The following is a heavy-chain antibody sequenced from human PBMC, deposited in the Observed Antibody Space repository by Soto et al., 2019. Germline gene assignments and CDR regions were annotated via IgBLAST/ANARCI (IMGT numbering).Heavy chain of an antibody. Sequence: GASVKVSCKASGGTFSSYAISWVRQAPGQGLEWMGGIIPIFGTANYAQKFQGRVTITADESTSTAYMELSSLRSEDTAVYYCARELYGDYGNYYYYYGMDVWGQGTTVTVSS. CDR1: GGTFSSYA. V-gene: IGHV1-69*13. CDR2: IIPIFGTA. J-gene: IGHJ6*02. CDR3: ARELYGDYGNYYYYYGMDV. D-gene: IGHD4-17*01.